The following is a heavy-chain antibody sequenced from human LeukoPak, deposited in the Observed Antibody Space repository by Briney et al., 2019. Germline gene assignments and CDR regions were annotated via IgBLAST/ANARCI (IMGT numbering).Heavy chain of an antibody. Sequence: GGSLRLSCAASGFTFSSYTMNWVRQAPGKGLEWVSSISSSNSYIYYADSVKGRFTISRDNAKNSLYLQMNSLRAEDTAVYYCARDGTFDVWGQGTMVTVSS. D-gene: IGHD1-26*01. CDR2: ISSSNSYI. CDR3: ARDGTFDV. CDR1: GFTFSSYT. V-gene: IGHV3-21*01. J-gene: IGHJ3*01.